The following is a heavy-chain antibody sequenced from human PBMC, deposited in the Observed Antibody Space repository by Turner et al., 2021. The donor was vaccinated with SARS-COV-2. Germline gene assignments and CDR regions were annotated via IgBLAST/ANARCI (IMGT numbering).Heavy chain of an antibody. V-gene: IGHV3-30*03. D-gene: IGHD6-13*01. CDR3: AREKLAAAGPPFDY. Sequence: QVQLVESGGGVVQPGRSLRLSCAASGFTFSSYGMHWVRQAPGKGLEWVAVISYDGSNKYYADSVKGRFTISRDNSKNTLYLQMNSLRAEDTAVYYCAREKLAAAGPPFDYWGQGTLVTVSS. CDR1: GFTFSSYG. J-gene: IGHJ4*02. CDR2: ISYDGSNK.